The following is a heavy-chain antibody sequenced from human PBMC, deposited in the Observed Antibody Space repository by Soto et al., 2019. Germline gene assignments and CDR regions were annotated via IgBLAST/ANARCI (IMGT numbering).Heavy chain of an antibody. CDR3: VHRGPVDETGMGFDF. J-gene: IGHJ4*02. CDR2: VYWDDDK. D-gene: IGHD3-9*01. Sequence: SGPTLVNPTQTLTLTRTFSGFSLNSRGVGVGWVRQPPGKALEWLAIVYWDDDKRYRPSLRSRLSIRKDTPKNQVVLTLTNTDPVDTATYYCVHRGPVDETGMGFDFWGQGSLVTSPQ. V-gene: IGHV2-5*02. CDR1: GFSLNSRGVG.